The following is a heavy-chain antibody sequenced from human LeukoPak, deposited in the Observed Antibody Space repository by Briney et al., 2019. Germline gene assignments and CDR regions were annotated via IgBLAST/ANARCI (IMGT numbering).Heavy chain of an antibody. J-gene: IGHJ4*02. V-gene: IGHV3-23*01. D-gene: IGHD3-22*01. CDR2: LSGSGGST. CDR1: GFTFSSYS. Sequence: GGSLRLSCAASGFTFSSYSMNWVRQAPGKGLEWVSTLSGSGGSTYYADSVKGRFTISRDNSKNTLYLQMNSLRAEDTAVYYCAKDPDSYYDSSGYQDYWGQGTLVAVSS. CDR3: AKDPDSYYDSSGYQDY.